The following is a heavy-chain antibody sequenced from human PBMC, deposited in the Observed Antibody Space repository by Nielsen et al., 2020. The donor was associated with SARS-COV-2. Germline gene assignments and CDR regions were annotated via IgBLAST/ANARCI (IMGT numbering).Heavy chain of an antibody. CDR1: GGSIGSYY. V-gene: IGHV4-59*13. J-gene: IGHJ4*02. CDR2: IFNTGST. Sequence: GSLRLSCTVFGGSIGSYYWSWIRQPPGKGLEWIGHIFNTGSTSYNPSLRSRVTILVDTSKNHFSLKLPSVTAADTAVYYCARDRLQQLVPTYWGQGTLFTVSS. D-gene: IGHD6-13*01. CDR3: ARDRLQQLVPTY.